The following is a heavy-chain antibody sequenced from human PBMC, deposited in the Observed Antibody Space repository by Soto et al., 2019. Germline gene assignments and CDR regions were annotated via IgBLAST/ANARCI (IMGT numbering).Heavy chain of an antibody. J-gene: IGHJ4*02. D-gene: IGHD3-16*01. CDR3: ARAEVVAHATIGGGFAD. V-gene: IGHV4-30-2*01. CDR1: GGSISSGGYS. CDR2: IYHSGST. Sequence: SETLSLTCAVSGGSISSGGYSWSWIRQPPGKGLEGIGYIYHSGSTYYNPSLKSRVTISVDRSKNQFSLKLSSVTAADTAVYYCARAEVVAHATIGGGFADWGRGTVVTVAS.